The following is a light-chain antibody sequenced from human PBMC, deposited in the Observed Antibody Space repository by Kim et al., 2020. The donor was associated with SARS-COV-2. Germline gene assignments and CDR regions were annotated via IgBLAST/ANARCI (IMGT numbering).Light chain of an antibody. CDR3: QSYDSSTWV. CDR2: EDN. V-gene: IGLV6-57*02. CDR1: SGSIASNY. J-gene: IGLJ3*02. Sequence: KTVTISCTGSSGSIASNYVQWYQQRPGSAPTTVIYEDNQRPSGVPDRFSGSIDSSSNSASLTISGLKTEDEADYYCQSYDSSTWVFGGGTQLTVL.